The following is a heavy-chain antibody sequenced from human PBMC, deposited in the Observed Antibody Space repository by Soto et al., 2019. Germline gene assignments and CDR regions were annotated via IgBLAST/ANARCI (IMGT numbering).Heavy chain of an antibody. CDR3: ARVPDV. V-gene: IGHV4-59*12. J-gene: IGHJ6*02. CDR2: IYYSGST. CDR1: GGSIISYY. Sequence: SETLSLTCTVSGGSIISYYWSWIRQSPWKGLEWIGYIYYSGSTNYNPSLKSRVTISVDTSKNQFSLKLSSVTAADTAVYYCARVPDVWGQGTTVTVSS.